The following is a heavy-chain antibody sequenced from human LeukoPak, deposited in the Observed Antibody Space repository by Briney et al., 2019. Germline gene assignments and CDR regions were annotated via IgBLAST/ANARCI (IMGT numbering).Heavy chain of an antibody. J-gene: IGHJ4*02. CDR1: GFTVSSYS. D-gene: IGHD2-2*01. CDR3: ARLPAYCSSTSCYYDY. CDR2: ISSSSSTI. V-gene: IGHV3-48*04. Sequence: GGSLRLSCAASGFTVSSYSMNWVRQDPGKGLEWVSYISSSSSTIYYADSVKGRFTISRDNAKNSLFLQMNSLRAEDTAVYYCARLPAYCSSTSCYYDYWGQGTLVTVSS.